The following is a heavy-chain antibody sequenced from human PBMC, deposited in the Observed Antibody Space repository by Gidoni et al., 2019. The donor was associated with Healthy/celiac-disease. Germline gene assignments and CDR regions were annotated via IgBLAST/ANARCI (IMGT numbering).Heavy chain of an antibody. CDR3: ARVGVVAVRYYGMDV. J-gene: IGHJ6*02. V-gene: IGHV4-34*01. D-gene: IGHD2-15*01. CDR2: INHRGST. Sequence: QVQLQQWGAGLLKPSATLSLTCAVYGGSFSGYYWSWTRPPPGKGLEWIGEINHRGSTNYNPSLKRRVTISVDTSKNQFSLKLSSVTAADTAGYYCARVGVVAVRYYGMDVWGQGTTVTVSS. CDR1: GGSFSGYY.